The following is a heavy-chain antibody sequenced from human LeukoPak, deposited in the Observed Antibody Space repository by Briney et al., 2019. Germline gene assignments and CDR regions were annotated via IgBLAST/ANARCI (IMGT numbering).Heavy chain of an antibody. CDR2: ISSSGSTI. V-gene: IGHV3-48*03. D-gene: IGHD4-17*01. CDR3: ASGEPITVTTRLGFDY. CDR1: GFTFSSYE. J-gene: IGHJ4*02. Sequence: PGGSLRLSCAASGFTFSSYEMNWVRQAPGKGLAWVSYISSSGSTIYYADSVKGRFTISRDNAKNSLYLQMNSLRAEDTAVYYCASGEPITVTTRLGFDYWGQGTLVTVSS.